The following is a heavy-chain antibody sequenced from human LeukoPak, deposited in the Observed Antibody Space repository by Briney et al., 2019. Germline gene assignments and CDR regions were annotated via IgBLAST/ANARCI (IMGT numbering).Heavy chain of an antibody. D-gene: IGHD3-9*01. J-gene: IGHJ4*02. V-gene: IGHV3-33*01. CDR3: TRDLTLRYFDWSPDY. CDR2: IWYDGSNK. CDR1: GFTFSNYG. Sequence: PGRSLRLSCAASGFTFSNYGMHWVRQAPGKGLEWVAIIWYDGSNKYYADSVKGRFTISRDNSKNTLYLQINSLRAEDTAVYYCTRDLTLRYFDWSPDYWGQGTLVTVSS.